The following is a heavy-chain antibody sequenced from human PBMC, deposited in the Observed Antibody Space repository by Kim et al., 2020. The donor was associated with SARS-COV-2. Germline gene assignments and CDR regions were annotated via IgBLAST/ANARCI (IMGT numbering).Heavy chain of an antibody. Sequence: YADSVKGRFNISRDNAKNTLYLQMNSLRAEDTAVYYCARDLLYSGSHETAKWGQGTLVSVSP. V-gene: IGHV3-74*01. D-gene: IGHD1-26*01. CDR3: ARDLLYSGSHETAK. J-gene: IGHJ4*02.